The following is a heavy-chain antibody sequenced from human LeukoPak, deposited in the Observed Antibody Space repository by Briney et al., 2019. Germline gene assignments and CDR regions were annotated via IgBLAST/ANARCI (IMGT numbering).Heavy chain of an antibody. CDR3: ARDRGSC. J-gene: IGHJ4*02. Sequence: GGSLRLSCAASGFTFSSYAMHWVRQAPGKGLEWVAVISYDGSNKYYADSVKGRFTISRDNSKNTLYLQMNSLRAEDTAVHYCARDRGSCWGQGTLVTVS. D-gene: IGHD3-16*01. CDR1: GFTFSSYA. CDR2: ISYDGSNK. V-gene: IGHV3-30*01.